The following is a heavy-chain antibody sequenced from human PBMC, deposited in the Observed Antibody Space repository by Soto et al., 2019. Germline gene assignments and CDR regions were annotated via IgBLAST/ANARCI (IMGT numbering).Heavy chain of an antibody. J-gene: IGHJ6*02. Sequence: QVQVVQSGDEVKETGASVRVSCKTSGYSFTAYGISWVRQAPGQGLEWMGWISCYNGKTKYAQKVQGRVTMTTDTPTSTAYMEVRSLRSDDTTIYYCERDAPPPELRFLEWHNYDYNGMDVWGQGTTVTVSS. CDR1: GYSFTAYG. V-gene: IGHV1-18*01. D-gene: IGHD3-3*01. CDR2: ISCYNGKT. CDR3: ERDAPPPELRFLEWHNYDYNGMDV.